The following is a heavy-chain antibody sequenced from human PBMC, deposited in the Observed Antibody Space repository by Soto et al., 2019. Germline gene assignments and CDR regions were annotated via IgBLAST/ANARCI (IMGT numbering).Heavy chain of an antibody. D-gene: IGHD2-21*02. J-gene: IGHJ5*02. CDR1: GGSFSGYY. CDR2: INHSGST. V-gene: IGHV4-34*01. CDR3: ARGGRTGYCGGDCYADWFDP. Sequence: SETLSLTCAVYGGSFSGYYWSWIRQPPGKGLEWIGEINHSGSTNYNPSLKSRVTISVDTSKNQFSLKLSSATAADTAVYYCARGGRTGYCGGDCYADWFDPWGQGTLVTVSS.